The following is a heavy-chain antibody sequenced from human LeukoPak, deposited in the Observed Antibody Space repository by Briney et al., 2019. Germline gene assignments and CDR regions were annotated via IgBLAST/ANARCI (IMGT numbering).Heavy chain of an antibody. Sequence: GGSLRLSCAASGFTFSSHAMSWVRQAPGKGLEWVSAISGSGGSTYYADSVKGRFTISRDKSKYTLYLQMNSLRAEDTAVYYCAKGLAVAGHFDYWGQGTLVTVSS. V-gene: IGHV3-23*01. J-gene: IGHJ4*02. D-gene: IGHD6-19*01. CDR3: AKGLAVAGHFDY. CDR2: ISGSGGST. CDR1: GFTFSSHA.